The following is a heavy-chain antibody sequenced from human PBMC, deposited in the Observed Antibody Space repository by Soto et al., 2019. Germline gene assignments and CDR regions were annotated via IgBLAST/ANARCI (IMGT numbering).Heavy chain of an antibody. CDR3: ARGRLRTKNWFDP. J-gene: IGHJ5*02. CDR2: IYYSGST. V-gene: IGHV4-31*03. Sequence: SETLSLTCTVSGGSISSGGYYWSWIRQHPGKGLEWIGYIYYSGSTYYNPSLKSRVTISVDTSKNQFSLKLSSVTAADTAVYYWARGRLRTKNWFDPWGQGTLVTVSS. D-gene: IGHD2-15*01. CDR1: GGSISSGGYY.